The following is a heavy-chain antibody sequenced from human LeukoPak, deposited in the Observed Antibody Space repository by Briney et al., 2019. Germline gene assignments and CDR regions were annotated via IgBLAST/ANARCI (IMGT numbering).Heavy chain of an antibody. CDR2: INSDGSDT. D-gene: IGHD6-19*01. CDR1: GFTFSSYW. J-gene: IGHJ4*02. CDR3: ARDCGSSGCDY. Sequence: GGSLRLSCAASGFTFSSYWMHWVRQGPGKGLVWVARINSDGSDTTNADSVKGRFTISRDNAKDTVYLQMSSLRVEDTAVYYCARDCGSSGCDYWGQGTLVTVSS. V-gene: IGHV3-74*01.